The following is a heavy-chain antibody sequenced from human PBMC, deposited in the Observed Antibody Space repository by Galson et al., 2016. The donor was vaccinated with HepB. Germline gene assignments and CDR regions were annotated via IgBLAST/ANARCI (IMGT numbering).Heavy chain of an antibody. D-gene: IGHD3-16*02. J-gene: IGHJ3*02. CDR2: INAGNGDT. CDR3: ARADSNYDYVWGSYCSARGFDI. CDR1: GYTFISYG. Sequence: SVKVSCKASGYTFISYGIHWVRQAPGQRLEWMGSINAGNGDTKSSQKFQGRVTIARDTSASTAFMELTGLSSEDTAVYYCARADSNYDYVWGSYCSARGFDIWGQGTMVTVSS. V-gene: IGHV1-3*01.